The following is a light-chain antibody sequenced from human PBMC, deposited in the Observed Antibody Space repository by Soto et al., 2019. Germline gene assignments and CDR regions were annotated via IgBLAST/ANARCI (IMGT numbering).Light chain of an antibody. CDR1: QSVASN. V-gene: IGKV3-15*01. J-gene: IGKJ5*01. Sequence: EIVMTQSPASLSVSXXXXXXXXXXASQSVASNLAWYQQKPGQAPRLLIYGTSTRATGVPARFSGSGSGTDFTLTISSLQAADFAVYHCQHYNNWPITFGQGTRLEIK. CDR3: QHYNNWPIT. CDR2: GTS.